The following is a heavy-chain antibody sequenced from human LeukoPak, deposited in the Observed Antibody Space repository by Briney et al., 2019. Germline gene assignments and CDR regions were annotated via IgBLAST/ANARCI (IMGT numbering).Heavy chain of an antibody. CDR2: INENGGST. CDR1: GFTFNNYA. D-gene: IGHD3-22*01. CDR3: AKEPFRGYYDSSGYYDY. Sequence: GGSLRLSCAASGFTFNNYAVSWVRQAPGKGLEWVSGINENGGSTYYADSVKGRFTISRDNSKNTLYPQMNSLRAEDTAVYFCAKEPFRGYYDSSGYYDYWGQGTLVTVSS. V-gene: IGHV3-23*01. J-gene: IGHJ4*02.